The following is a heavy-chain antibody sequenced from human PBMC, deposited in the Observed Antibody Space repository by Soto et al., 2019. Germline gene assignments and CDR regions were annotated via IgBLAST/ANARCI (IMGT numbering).Heavy chain of an antibody. CDR1: GFTFSSYA. J-gene: IGHJ6*02. V-gene: IGHV3-23*01. CDR3: AKDLSIAARQGYYYYYYGMDV. D-gene: IGHD6-6*01. Sequence: GGSLRLSCAASGFTFSSYAMSWVRQAPGKGLEWVSAISGSGGSTYYADSVKGRFTISRDNSKNTLYLQMNSLRAEDTAVYYCAKDLSIAARQGYYYYYYGMDVWGQGTPVTVSS. CDR2: ISGSGGST.